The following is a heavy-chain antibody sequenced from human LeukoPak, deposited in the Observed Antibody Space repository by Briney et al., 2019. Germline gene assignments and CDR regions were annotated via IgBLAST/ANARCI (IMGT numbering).Heavy chain of an antibody. CDR3: ASRGSGYYYRDY. Sequence: SETLSLTCAVYGGSFSGYYWSWIRQPPGKGLEWIGEINHSGSTNYNPSLKSRVTISVDTSKNQFSLKLSSVTAADTAVYYCASRGSGYYYRDYWGQGTLVTVSS. CDR1: GGSFSGYY. D-gene: IGHD3-22*01. J-gene: IGHJ4*02. V-gene: IGHV4-34*01. CDR2: INHSGST.